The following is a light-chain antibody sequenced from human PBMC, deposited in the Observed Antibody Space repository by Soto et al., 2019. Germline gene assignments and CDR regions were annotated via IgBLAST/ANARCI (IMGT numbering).Light chain of an antibody. V-gene: IGKV1-6*01. J-gene: IGKJ4*01. CDR3: LQDNNYPLT. CDR1: QSISSW. CDR2: AAS. Sequence: IQMTQSPSTLSASVGDRVTITCRASQSISSWLSWYQQKSGKAPKLLIYAASNLQSGVPSRFSGSGSGTDFTLTISGLQPEDVATYYCLQDNNYPLTFGGRTKVDI.